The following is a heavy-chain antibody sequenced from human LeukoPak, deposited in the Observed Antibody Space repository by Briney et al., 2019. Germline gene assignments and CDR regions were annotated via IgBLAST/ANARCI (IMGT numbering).Heavy chain of an antibody. V-gene: IGHV1-69*01. CDR3: YFRLRSGDYYYYMDV. J-gene: IGHJ6*03. D-gene: IGHD5-12*01. Sequence: GSSVKVSCKASGGTFCSYAISWVRQAPGQGLEWVGGIIPIFGTANYAQKFQGRVTITADESTSTAYMELSSLRSEDTAVDYCYFRLRSGDYYYYMDVWGKGTTVTVSS. CDR1: GGTFCSYA. CDR2: IIPIFGTA.